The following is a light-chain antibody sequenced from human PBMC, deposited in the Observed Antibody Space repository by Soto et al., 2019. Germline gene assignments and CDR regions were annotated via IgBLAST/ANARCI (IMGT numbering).Light chain of an antibody. CDR1: QSISSW. Sequence: DIQMTQSPSTLSASVVDVATMAGLASQSISSWLAWYQQKPGKAPKLLIYDASSLESGVPSRFSGSGSGTEFTLTISSLQPQDFATYSCQQLHSYPLTFGGGTKVDIK. J-gene: IGKJ4*01. V-gene: IGKV1-5*01. CDR2: DAS. CDR3: QQLHSYPLT.